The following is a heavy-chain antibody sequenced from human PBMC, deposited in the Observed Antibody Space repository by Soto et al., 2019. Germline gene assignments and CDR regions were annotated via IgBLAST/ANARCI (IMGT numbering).Heavy chain of an antibody. CDR1: GFTFSSYA. CDR2: ISYDGSNK. D-gene: IGHD3-22*01. Sequence: VQLVESGGGLVQPGGSLRLSCAASGFTFSSYAMHWVRQAPGKGLEWVAVISYDGSNKYYADSVKGRFTISRDNSKNTLYLQMNSLRAEDTAVYYCARPYYYDSSGYYYWPYYWGQGTLVTVSS. J-gene: IGHJ4*02. V-gene: IGHV3-30-3*01. CDR3: ARPYYYDSSGYYYWPYY.